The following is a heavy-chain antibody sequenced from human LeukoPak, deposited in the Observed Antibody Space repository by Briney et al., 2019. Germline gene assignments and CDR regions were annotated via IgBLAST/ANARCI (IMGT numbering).Heavy chain of an antibody. D-gene: IGHD3-10*01. CDR2: ISSSSSTI. Sequence: GGSLRLSCAASGFTFSSYSMNWVRQAPGKGLEWVSYISSSSSTIYYADSVKGRFTTSRDNSKNTLYLQMNSLRAEDTAVYYCARDPSFGELSLFDYWGQGTLVTVSS. J-gene: IGHJ4*02. CDR1: GFTFSSYS. V-gene: IGHV3-48*01. CDR3: ARDPSFGELSLFDY.